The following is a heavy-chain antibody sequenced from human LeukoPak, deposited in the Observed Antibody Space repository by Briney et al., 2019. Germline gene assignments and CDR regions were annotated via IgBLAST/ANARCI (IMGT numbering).Heavy chain of an antibody. V-gene: IGHV1-2*02. J-gene: IGHJ4*02. Sequence: GASVKVSCKASGYTFTDYYLHWVRQAPGQGLEWMGWINPNSGDTDYAQKFQGRVTMTRDTSISTAYMELSRLRYDDTAVYYRARDMDTGPDLFDYWGQGTLVTVSS. CDR1: GYTFTDYY. CDR2: INPNSGDT. CDR3: ARDMDTGPDLFDY. D-gene: IGHD5-18*01.